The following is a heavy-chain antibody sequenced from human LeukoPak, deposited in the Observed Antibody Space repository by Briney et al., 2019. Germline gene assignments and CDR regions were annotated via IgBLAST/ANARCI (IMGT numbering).Heavy chain of an antibody. Sequence: SETLSLTCNVSGGSISTYNWSWIRQPAGKGLEWIGRIHSSGNTNYNSSLKSQVTMSIDTSKNQFSLKLSSVTAADTAVYYCARVGRYCSSTSCYWGWFDPWGQGTLVTVSS. D-gene: IGHD2-2*01. CDR3: ARVGRYCSSTSCYWGWFDP. CDR1: GGSISTYN. J-gene: IGHJ5*02. CDR2: IHSSGNT. V-gene: IGHV4-4*07.